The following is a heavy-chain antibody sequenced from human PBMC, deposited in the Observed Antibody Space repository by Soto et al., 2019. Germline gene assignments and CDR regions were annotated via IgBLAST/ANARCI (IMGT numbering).Heavy chain of an antibody. CDR1: GGSITSSRHF. CDR3: AGQTFTIAAASYGRSNWFDP. J-gene: IGHJ5*02. V-gene: IGHV4-39*01. Sequence: PSETLSLTCTVSGGSITSSRHFWGWARQPPGKGLEWIGTIYFTGNTYYTPSLKSRLTMTIDTSKNEFSLRLNSVTAADTAVYYCAGQTFTIAAASYGRSNWFDPWGPGTLVTVSS. CDR2: IYFTGNT. D-gene: IGHD6-25*01.